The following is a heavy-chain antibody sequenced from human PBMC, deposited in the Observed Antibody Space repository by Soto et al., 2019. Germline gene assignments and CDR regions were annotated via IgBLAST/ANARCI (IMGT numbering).Heavy chain of an antibody. CDR1: GDTISTGGYT. J-gene: IGHJ6*02. CDR2: INHSGYT. CDR3: ARQGFGELHGLVDV. V-gene: IGHV4-30-2*01. Sequence: PSETLSLTCDVSGDTISTGGYTWAWIRQPPGKALEWIGEINHSGYTSYNPSLRSRVTISLDTSKNQFSLNLSSVTAADTALYYCARQGFGELHGLVDVWGQGTTVTVSS. D-gene: IGHD3-10*01.